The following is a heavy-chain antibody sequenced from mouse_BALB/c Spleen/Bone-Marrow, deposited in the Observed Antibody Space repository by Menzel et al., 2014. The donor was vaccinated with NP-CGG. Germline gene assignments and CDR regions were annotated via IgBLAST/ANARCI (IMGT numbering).Heavy chain of an antibody. CDR3: ARWEYYAVDY. Sequence: EVQLQQSGAELVKPGASVKLSCTASGFNIKDTYMHWVKQRPEQGLEWIGRIDPANGNTKYDPKFQGKATITADTSSNTAYLQLSSLTSEDSAVYYCARWEYYAVDYWGQRTSVTVSS. J-gene: IGHJ4*01. D-gene: IGHD4-1*01. CDR2: IDPANGNT. V-gene: IGHV14-3*02. CDR1: GFNIKDTY.